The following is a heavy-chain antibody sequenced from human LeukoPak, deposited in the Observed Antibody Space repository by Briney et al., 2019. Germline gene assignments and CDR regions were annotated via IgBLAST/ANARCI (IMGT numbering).Heavy chain of an antibody. D-gene: IGHD6-19*01. CDR1: GGSISSYY. Sequence: PSETLSLTCTVSGGSISSYYWSWIRQPPGKGLEWIGYIYYSGSTNYNPSLKSRVTISVDTSKNQFSLKLSSVTAADTAVYYCARLNSGSGWLLDYWGQGTLVTVSS. V-gene: IGHV4-59*08. CDR3: ARLNSGSGWLLDY. CDR2: IYYSGST. J-gene: IGHJ4*02.